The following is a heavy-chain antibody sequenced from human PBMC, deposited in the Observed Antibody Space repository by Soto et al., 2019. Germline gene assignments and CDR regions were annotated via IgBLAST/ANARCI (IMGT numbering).Heavy chain of an antibody. CDR2: ISGSGGST. J-gene: IGHJ6*02. CDR3: AKVFLDRGSYYYGMDV. D-gene: IGHD3-10*01. CDR1: GFTFSSYA. Sequence: PGGSLRLSCAASGFTFSSYAMSWVRQAPGKGLEWVSAISGSGGSTYYADSVKGRFTISRDNSKNTLYLQMNSLRAEDTAVYYCAKVFLDRGSYYYGMDVWGQGTTVTVSS. V-gene: IGHV3-23*01.